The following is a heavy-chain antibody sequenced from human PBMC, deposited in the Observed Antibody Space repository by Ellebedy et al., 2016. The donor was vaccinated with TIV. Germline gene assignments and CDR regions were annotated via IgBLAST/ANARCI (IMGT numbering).Heavy chain of an antibody. CDR2: ISSSGDTI. V-gene: IGHV3-11*04. CDR1: GFTFSDYY. D-gene: IGHD2-2*01. Sequence: PGGSLRLSCAASGFTFSDYYMSWIRQSPGKGLEWVSYISSSGDTIYYADSVTGQFTVSRDNAKNSLYLQMHSLRAEDTAVYYCARGRGYCSSTSCYGYSDYWGQGTLVTVSS. J-gene: IGHJ4*02. CDR3: ARGRGYCSSTSCYGYSDY.